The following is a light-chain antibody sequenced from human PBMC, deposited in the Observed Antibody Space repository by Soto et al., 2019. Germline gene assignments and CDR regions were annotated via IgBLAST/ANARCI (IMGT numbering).Light chain of an antibody. CDR1: QSVGSY. Sequence: EIVLTQSPATLSLSPGERATLSCRASQSVGSYLAWYQQKPGQAPRLLIYDASNRATGIPARFSGSGSGTDFTLTISSLEPEDFPVYYWQQGSNWPPSFTSGPGTKVDI. J-gene: IGKJ3*01. CDR3: QQGSNWPPSFT. CDR2: DAS. V-gene: IGKV3-11*01.